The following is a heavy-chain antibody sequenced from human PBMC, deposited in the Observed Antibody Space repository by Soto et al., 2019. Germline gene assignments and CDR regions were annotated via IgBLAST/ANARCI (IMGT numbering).Heavy chain of an antibody. CDR1: GFTFSSYG. J-gene: IGHJ4*02. D-gene: IGHD3-16*01. V-gene: IGHV3-33*01. Sequence: QVQLVESGGGVVQPGRTLRLSCAASGFTFSSYGMHWVRQAPGKGLEWVAFIWHDGGNKFYAESVNGRFTISRDNSKNTLYLQVTSLGAEDTAMYHCAREGDVNTGFGKDYWGQGTLVTVAS. CDR2: IWHDGGNK. CDR3: AREGDVNTGFGKDY.